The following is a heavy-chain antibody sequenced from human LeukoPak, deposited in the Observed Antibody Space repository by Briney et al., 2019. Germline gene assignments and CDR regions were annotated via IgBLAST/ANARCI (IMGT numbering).Heavy chain of an antibody. Sequence: EGSLRLSCAASGFTFSSYAMHWVRQAPGKGLEWVAVISYDGSNKYYADSVKGRFTISRDNSKNTLYLQMNSLRAEDTAVYYCARDRTYSFDYWGQGTLVTVSS. CDR2: ISYDGSNK. V-gene: IGHV3-30*04. J-gene: IGHJ4*02. CDR1: GFTFSSYA. CDR3: ARDRTYSFDY.